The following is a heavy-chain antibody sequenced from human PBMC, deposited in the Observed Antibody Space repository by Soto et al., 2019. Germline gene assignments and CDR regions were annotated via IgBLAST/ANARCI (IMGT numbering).Heavy chain of an antibody. CDR3: ARGLEMAPFAFDI. CDR2: IIPILGIA. D-gene: IGHD5-12*01. Sequence: SVKVSCKASGGTFSSYTISWVRQAPGQGLEWMGRIIPILGIANYAQKFQGRVTITADKSTSTAYMELSSLRSEDTAVYYCARGLEMAPFAFDIWGQGTMVTVSS. J-gene: IGHJ3*02. V-gene: IGHV1-69*02. CDR1: GGTFSSYT.